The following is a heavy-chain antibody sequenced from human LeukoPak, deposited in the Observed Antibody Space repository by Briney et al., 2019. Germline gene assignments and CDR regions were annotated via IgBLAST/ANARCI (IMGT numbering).Heavy chain of an antibody. CDR3: AREAVDYGSGSHDY. J-gene: IGHJ4*02. V-gene: IGHV4-4*07. CDR2: VHSSGST. CDR1: GASIGSFY. D-gene: IGHD3-10*01. Sequence: SETLSLTCTVSGASIGSFYWSWIRQPAGKGLEWIGRVHSSGSTNYIHSIKSRVTMSVDTSKNQFSLKLNSVTAADTAMYYCAREAVDYGSGSHDYWGQGTLVTVSS.